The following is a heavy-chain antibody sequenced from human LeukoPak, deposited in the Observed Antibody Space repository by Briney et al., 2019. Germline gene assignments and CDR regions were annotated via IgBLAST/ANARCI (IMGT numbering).Heavy chain of an antibody. CDR3: ARDRGYGALDY. CDR2: INEDGSVK. V-gene: IGHV3-7*01. J-gene: IGHJ4*02. D-gene: IGHD4/OR15-4a*01. CDR1: GFTFSRSW. Sequence: GGSLRLSCAVSGFTFSRSWMTWVRQAPGKGLEWVANINEDGSVKNHVGSVKGRFTISRDNAKNSVYLQMISLRDEDTAVYYCARDRGYGALDYWGQGALVTVSS.